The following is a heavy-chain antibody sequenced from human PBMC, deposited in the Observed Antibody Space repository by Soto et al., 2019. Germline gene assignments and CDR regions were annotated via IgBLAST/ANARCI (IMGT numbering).Heavy chain of an antibody. J-gene: IGHJ4*02. V-gene: IGHV4-59*01. Sequence: SETLSLTCTLSGGSLTNYYWSWIRQPPGKGLEWIGYIYYSGNTNYNPSLKSRITISVDTSKTQFSLNLNSVTAADAAVYYCARISAGIDYWGQGTLVTVSS. CDR3: ARISAGIDY. CDR2: IYYSGNT. D-gene: IGHD3-10*01. CDR1: GGSLTNYY.